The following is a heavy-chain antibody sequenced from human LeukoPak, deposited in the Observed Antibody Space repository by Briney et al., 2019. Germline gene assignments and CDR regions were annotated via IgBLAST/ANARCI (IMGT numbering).Heavy chain of an antibody. CDR1: GFTFTDYY. CDR2: INPNSGAT. V-gene: IGHV1-2*02. Sequence: ASVKVSRKASGFTFTDYYMHWVRQAPGQGLEWVGWINPNSGATAYAQKFQGRVTVTRDTPINTAYMDLCMLTSDDTAMYYCAREASGWYAYWGQGTLVTVSS. D-gene: IGHD6-19*01. CDR3: AREASGWYAY. J-gene: IGHJ4*02.